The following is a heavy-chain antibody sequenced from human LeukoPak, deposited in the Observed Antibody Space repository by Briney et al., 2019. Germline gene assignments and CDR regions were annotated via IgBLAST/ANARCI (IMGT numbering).Heavy chain of an antibody. J-gene: IGHJ4*02. D-gene: IGHD3-22*01. Sequence: PSETLSLTCTVSGGSISSYYWSWIRQPPGKGLEWIGYIYYSGSTNYNPSLKSRVTISVDTSKNQFSLKLSSVTAADTAVYYCASLPTMIDPQGYYWGQGTLVTVSS. CDR2: IYYSGST. CDR3: ASLPTMIDPQGYY. CDR1: GGSISSYY. V-gene: IGHV4-59*12.